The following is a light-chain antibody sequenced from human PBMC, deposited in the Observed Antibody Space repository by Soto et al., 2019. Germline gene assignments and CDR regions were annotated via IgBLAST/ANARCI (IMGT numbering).Light chain of an antibody. CDR3: GTWDSSLSAGVV. CDR1: SSNIGNNY. J-gene: IGLJ2*01. V-gene: IGLV1-51*01. Sequence: QSVLTQPPSVSAAPGQKVTISCSGSSSNIGNNYVSWYQQLPGTAPKLLIYDNNKRPSGIPDRFSGSKSGTSATLGITGLQTGDEADYYCGTWDSSLSAGVVFGGGTKRPS. CDR2: DNN.